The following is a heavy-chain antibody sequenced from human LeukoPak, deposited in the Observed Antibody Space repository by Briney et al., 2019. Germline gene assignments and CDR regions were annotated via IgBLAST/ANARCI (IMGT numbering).Heavy chain of an antibody. D-gene: IGHD5-18*01. CDR3: ARGRATAMVTGWFDP. CDR2: INPSGGST. V-gene: IGHV1-46*01. J-gene: IGHJ5*02. Sequence: ASVKVSCKASGYTFTSYYMHWVRQAPGQGLEWMGIINPSGGSTSYAQKLQGTVTMTRDTSTSTVSMELSSLRSEDTAVYYCARGRATAMVTGWFDPWGQGTLVTVSS. CDR1: GYTFTSYY.